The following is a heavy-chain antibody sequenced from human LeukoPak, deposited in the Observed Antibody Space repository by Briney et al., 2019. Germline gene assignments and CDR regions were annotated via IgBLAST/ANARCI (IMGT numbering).Heavy chain of an antibody. J-gene: IGHJ2*01. CDR3: ATLTGPTYWYFDL. CDR1: GVSMSTYY. Sequence: SQTLSLTCTVSGVSMSTYYWSWIRQPPGKGLEWIGYIYYSGNTNYNPSLRSRVTISVDTSKNQFSLQLTSVTAADTAVYYCATLTGPTYWYFDLWGRGTLVTVSS. CDR2: IYYSGNT. D-gene: IGHD1-14*01. V-gene: IGHV4-59*08.